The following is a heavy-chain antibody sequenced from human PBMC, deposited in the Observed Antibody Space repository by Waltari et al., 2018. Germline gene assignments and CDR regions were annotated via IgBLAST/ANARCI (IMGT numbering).Heavy chain of an antibody. V-gene: IGHV4-4*07. CDR1: GGSISSSY. Sequence: QVQLQESGPGLVKPSETLSLTCTVSGGSISSSYWRWIRQPAGKGLEWIGRIYTSGSTNYNPSLKSRVTMSVDTSKNQFSLKLSSVTAADTAVYYCARNGIAAAGIGLENYYYYYMDVWGKGTTVTVSS. CDR2: IYTSGST. J-gene: IGHJ6*03. CDR3: ARNGIAAAGIGLENYYYYYMDV. D-gene: IGHD6-13*01.